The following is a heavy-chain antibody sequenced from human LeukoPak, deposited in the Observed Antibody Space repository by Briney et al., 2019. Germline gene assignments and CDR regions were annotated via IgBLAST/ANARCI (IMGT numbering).Heavy chain of an antibody. D-gene: IGHD1-26*01. CDR3: ATWKLLRRRPYYMDV. CDR1: GYTFTSYG. CDR2: ISAYNGNT. V-gene: IGHV1-18*01. Sequence: ASVKVSCKASGYTFTSYGISWVRQAPGQGLEWMGWISAYNGNTNYAQKLQGRVTMTTDTSTSTAYMELRSLRSDDAAVYYCATWKLLRRRPYYMDVWGKGTTVTVSS. J-gene: IGHJ6*03.